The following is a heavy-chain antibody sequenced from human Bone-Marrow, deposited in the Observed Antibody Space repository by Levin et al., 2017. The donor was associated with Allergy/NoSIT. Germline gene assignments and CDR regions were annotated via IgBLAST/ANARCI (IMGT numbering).Heavy chain of an antibody. J-gene: IGHJ4*02. Sequence: GGSLRLSCAASGFTFSSYWMSWVRQAPGKGLEWVANIKDDGSDKYYVDSVKGRFTISRDNAKNSLYLQMNSLRAEDTAVYYCAREPRGFSYGHWGQGTLVTVSS. CDR3: AREPRGFSYGH. D-gene: IGHD5-18*01. V-gene: IGHV3-7*01. CDR2: IKDDGSDK. CDR1: GFTFSSYW.